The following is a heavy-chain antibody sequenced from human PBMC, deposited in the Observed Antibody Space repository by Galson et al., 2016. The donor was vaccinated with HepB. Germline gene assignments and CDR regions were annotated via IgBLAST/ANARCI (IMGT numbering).Heavy chain of an antibody. D-gene: IGHD4-17*01. CDR2: IRSQTDGATT. J-gene: IGHJ5*02. CDR3: TTGYGDYRVPRRWGNDH. V-gene: IGHV3-15*01. Sequence: SLRLSCAASGLSFKYVWMSRVRQAPGKGLEWVGRIRSQTDGATTHYAAPVSGKFTISRDHSKSTLYLDMSSLESEDTAMYYGTTGYGDYRVPRRWGNDHWGPGTLVTVSS. CDR1: GLSFKYVW.